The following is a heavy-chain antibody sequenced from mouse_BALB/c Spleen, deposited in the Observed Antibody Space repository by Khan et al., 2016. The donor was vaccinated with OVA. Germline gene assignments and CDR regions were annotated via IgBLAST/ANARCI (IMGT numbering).Heavy chain of an antibody. CDR2: ISYSGNT. V-gene: IGHV3-2*02. Sequence: EVKLEESGPGLVKPSQSLSLTCTVTGYSITSDYAWNWVRQFPGNKLEWMGFISYSGNTKYNPSLKSRISMTRDTSKNQFFLQLNSVTPEDTATDYCARVFGGDFDYWGQGTTLIVSS. CDR3: ARVFGGDFDY. J-gene: IGHJ2*01. CDR1: GYSITSDYA.